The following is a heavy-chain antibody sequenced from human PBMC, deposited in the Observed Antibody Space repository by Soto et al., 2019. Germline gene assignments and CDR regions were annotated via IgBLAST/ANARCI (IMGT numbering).Heavy chain of an antibody. V-gene: IGHV1-58*01. J-gene: IGHJ6*04. Sequence: KRLEWIGWIVVGSGNTNYAQKFQERVTITRDMSTSTAYMELSSLRSEDTAVYYCAAENTPITRDYYVMDFWGKGSTVTVSS. D-gene: IGHD3-16*01. CDR3: AAENTPITRDYYVMDF. CDR2: IVVGSGNT.